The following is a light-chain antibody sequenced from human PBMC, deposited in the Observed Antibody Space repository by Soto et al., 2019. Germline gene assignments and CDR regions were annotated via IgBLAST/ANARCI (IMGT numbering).Light chain of an antibody. CDR2: GAS. Sequence: ENVLTQSPGTLSLSPGERATLSCRASQSVSSSYLAWYQQKPGQAPRLLIYGASSRPTGIPDRFSGSGSGTDFTLTISGLEPEDFAVYYCQQYGSSSTFGQGTRLEVK. CDR1: QSVSSSY. CDR3: QQYGSSST. J-gene: IGKJ5*01. V-gene: IGKV3-20*01.